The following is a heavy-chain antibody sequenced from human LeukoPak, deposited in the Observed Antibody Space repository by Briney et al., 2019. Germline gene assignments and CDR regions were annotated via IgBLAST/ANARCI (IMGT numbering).Heavy chain of an antibody. CDR2: ISSSGSTI. CDR3: VREAAATLFDY. D-gene: IGHD1-26*01. V-gene: IGHV3-48*03. J-gene: IGHJ4*02. Sequence: GGSLRLSCAASGFTFSSYEMNWVRQAPGKGLEWVSYISSSGSTIYYADSVKGRFTISRDNAKNSLSLRMNSLRAEDTAVYYCVREAAATLFDYWGQGTLVTVSS. CDR1: GFTFSSYE.